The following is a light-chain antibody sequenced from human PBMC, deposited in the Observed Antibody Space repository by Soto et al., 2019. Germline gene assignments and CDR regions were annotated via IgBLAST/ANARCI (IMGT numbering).Light chain of an antibody. CDR2: GNS. J-gene: IGLJ2*01. CDR1: SSNIGAGYD. V-gene: IGLV1-40*01. Sequence: QSVLTQPHSVSGAPGQRVTISCTGSSSNIGAGYDVHWYQQLPGTAPKLLIYGNSNRPSGVPDRFSGSKSSTSASLAITGLQAEDEADYYCQSYGSSLSALVFGGGTKLTFL. CDR3: QSYGSSLSALV.